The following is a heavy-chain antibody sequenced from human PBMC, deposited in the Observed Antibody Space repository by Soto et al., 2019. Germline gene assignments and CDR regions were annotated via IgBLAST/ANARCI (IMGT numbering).Heavy chain of an antibody. CDR1: GYTFTGSY. D-gene: IGHD4-4*01. Sequence: VASVKVSCNASGYTFTGSYIHWVRQAPGQGLEYMGWINPNSVGTNSAQKFQGSVTMTRDTSISTAYMELSRLVSDDTAVCYCARDSFEYRAYYYYGMDVWGQGTTVTVSS. J-gene: IGHJ6*02. V-gene: IGHV1-2*02. CDR3: ARDSFEYRAYYYYGMDV. CDR2: INPNSVGT.